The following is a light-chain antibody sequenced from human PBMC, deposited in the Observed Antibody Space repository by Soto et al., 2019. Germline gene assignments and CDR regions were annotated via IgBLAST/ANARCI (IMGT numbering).Light chain of an antibody. Sequence: DIQMTQSPSSLSASVGDRVTITCRASQGISNYLAWYQQKPGEVPKLLIYAAFTLQSGVPSRFRGSGSGTDFTLTISSLQPEDVATYYCQTYESAPWAFGQGTKVEIK. CDR1: QGISNY. CDR3: QTYESAPWA. J-gene: IGKJ1*01. V-gene: IGKV1-27*01. CDR2: AAF.